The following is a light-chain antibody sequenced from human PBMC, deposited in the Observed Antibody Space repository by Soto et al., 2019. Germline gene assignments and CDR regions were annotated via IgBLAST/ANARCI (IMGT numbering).Light chain of an antibody. J-gene: IGLJ2*01. CDR3: AAWDDNLNGVL. CDR2: NNN. Sequence: QSVLTQPPSASGTPGQRVTISCSGSSSNIGTNTVNWYQALPGTAPKLLIYNNNQRPSGVPDRISGSKSGTSASLAISGLQSEDEADYYCAAWDDNLNGVLFGGGTKLTVL. CDR1: SSNIGTNT. V-gene: IGLV1-44*01.